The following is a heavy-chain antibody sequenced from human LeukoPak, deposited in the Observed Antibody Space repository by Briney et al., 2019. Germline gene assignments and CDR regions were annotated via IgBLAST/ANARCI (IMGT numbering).Heavy chain of an antibody. CDR1: GFTFSSYA. V-gene: IGHV3-23*01. Sequence: PGGSLRLSCAASGFTFSSYAMSWVRQAPGKGLEWVSAISGSGGSTYYADSVKGRFTISRDNSKNTLYLQMNSLRAEDTAVYYCARDGAPELWFGVQPYYYYYMDVWGKGTTVTVSS. CDR2: ISGSGGST. CDR3: ARDGAPELWFGVQPYYYYYMDV. D-gene: IGHD3-10*01. J-gene: IGHJ6*03.